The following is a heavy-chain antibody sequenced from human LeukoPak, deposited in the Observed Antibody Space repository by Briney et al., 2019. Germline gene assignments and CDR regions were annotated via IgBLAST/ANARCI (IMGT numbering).Heavy chain of an antibody. J-gene: IGHJ6*02. Sequence: QAGGSLRLSCAASGFTFSSYGMHWVRQAPGKGLEWVAVISYDGSNKYYADSVKGRFTISRDNSKNTLYLQMNSLRAEDTAVYYCAKDITPLHPYDSSGYYYGLYYYYGMDVWGQGTTVTVSS. V-gene: IGHV3-30*18. CDR3: AKDITPLHPYDSSGYYYGLYYYYGMDV. D-gene: IGHD3-22*01. CDR1: GFTFSSYG. CDR2: ISYDGSNK.